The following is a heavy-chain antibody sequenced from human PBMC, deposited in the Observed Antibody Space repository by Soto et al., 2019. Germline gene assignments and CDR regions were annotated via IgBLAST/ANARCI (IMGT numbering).Heavy chain of an antibody. Sequence: EVQLLESGGGLVQPGGSLRLSCAASGFTFSSYAMSWVRQAPGKGLEWVSAISGSGGSTYYADSVKGRFTISRDNSKNTLYLQRNSLRAEDTAVYYCAKVGYCSGGSCYWEHFDYWGQGTLVTVSS. CDR2: ISGSGGST. CDR3: AKVGYCSGGSCYWEHFDY. D-gene: IGHD2-15*01. J-gene: IGHJ4*02. CDR1: GFTFSSYA. V-gene: IGHV3-23*01.